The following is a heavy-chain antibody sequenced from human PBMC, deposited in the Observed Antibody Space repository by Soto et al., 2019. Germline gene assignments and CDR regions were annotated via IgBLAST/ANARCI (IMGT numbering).Heavy chain of an antibody. CDR3: ARAVIAAALSAFLNWFDP. V-gene: IGHV4-34*01. CDR1: GGSFSGYY. D-gene: IGHD6-13*01. CDR2: INHSGST. Sequence: QVQLQQWGAGLLKPSETLSLTCAVYGGSFSGYYWSWIRQPPGKGLEWIGEINHSGSTNYNPSLNSRVTISVDTSKNQFSLKLSSVTAADTAVYYCARAVIAAALSAFLNWFDPWGQGTLVTVSS. J-gene: IGHJ5*02.